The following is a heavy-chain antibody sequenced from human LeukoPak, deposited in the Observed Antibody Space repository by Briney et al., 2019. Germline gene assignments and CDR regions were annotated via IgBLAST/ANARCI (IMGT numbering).Heavy chain of an antibody. D-gene: IGHD3-16*01. V-gene: IGHV1-18*01. J-gene: IGHJ6*03. Sequence: ASVKVSCKASSYTFSHYGINWVRQAPGQGLEWMGWNSAYNGNTNYAQNLQGRVTMTADTSTSIAYMELRSLRPDDTAVYYCVRDGGGLYYYYMDVWGTGTTVTVSS. CDR1: SYTFSHYG. CDR3: VRDGGGLYYYYMDV. CDR2: NSAYNGNT.